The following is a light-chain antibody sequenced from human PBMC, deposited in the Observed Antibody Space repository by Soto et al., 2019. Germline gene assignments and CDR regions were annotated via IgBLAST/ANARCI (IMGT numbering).Light chain of an antibody. CDR3: QQYSRSRLT. Sequence: EIVMTQSPATLSVSPGERCTLSCRASQSVYSSLAWYQQKPGQAPRLLIYGASSRATGIPDRFSGSGSGTDFTLTISRLEPEDFAVYYCQQYSRSRLTFGGGTKVDIK. V-gene: IGKV3-20*01. CDR2: GAS. CDR1: QSVYSS. J-gene: IGKJ4*01.